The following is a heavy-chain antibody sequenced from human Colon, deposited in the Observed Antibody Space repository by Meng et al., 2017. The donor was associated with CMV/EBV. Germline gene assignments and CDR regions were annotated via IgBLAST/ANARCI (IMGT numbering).Heavy chain of an antibody. CDR3: ATRGQAPAD. CDR1: GFSFGDSY. J-gene: IGHJ4*02. Sequence: GGSLRLSCTASGFSFGDSYMTWIRQSPGKGLEWVSYISGSGKTIYYADSVKGRFTISRDNAKKSVYLQMNSLRADDTALYYCATRGQAPADWGQGTVVTVSS. CDR2: ISGSGKTI. V-gene: IGHV3-11*04.